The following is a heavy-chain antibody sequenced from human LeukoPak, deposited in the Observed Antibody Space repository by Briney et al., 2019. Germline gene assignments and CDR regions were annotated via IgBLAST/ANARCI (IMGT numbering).Heavy chain of an antibody. V-gene: IGHV3-23*01. CDR3: AKDLRITMIVVVPEPDAFDI. CDR1: GFTFSSYA. J-gene: IGHJ3*02. Sequence: GGSLRLSCAASGFTFSSYAMSWVRQAPGKGLEWVSAISGSGGSTYYADSVKGRFTISRDNSKNTLYLQMNSLRAEDTAVYCCAKDLRITMIVVVPEPDAFDIWGQGTMVTVSS. D-gene: IGHD3-22*01. CDR2: ISGSGGST.